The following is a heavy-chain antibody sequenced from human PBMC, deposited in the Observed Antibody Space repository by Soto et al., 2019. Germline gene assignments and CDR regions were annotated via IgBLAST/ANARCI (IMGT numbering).Heavy chain of an antibody. D-gene: IGHD3-22*01. CDR3: ARELDNDTGGYLHDY. V-gene: IGHV1-69*01. Sequence: QEQLVQSGAEVKKPGSSVKVSCKASGGIFSSFTINWVRQAPGQGLEWMGGIIPVFGTPNYAQKFQGRVTITADESTSTADMELSSLRSEDTAVYYCARELDNDTGGYLHDYWGQGTLVTVSS. CDR2: IIPVFGTP. CDR1: GGIFSSFT. J-gene: IGHJ4*02.